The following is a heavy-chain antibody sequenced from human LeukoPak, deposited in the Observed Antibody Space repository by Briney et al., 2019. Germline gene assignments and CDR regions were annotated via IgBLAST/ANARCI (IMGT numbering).Heavy chain of an antibody. CDR1: GFTFSSYA. CDR2: ISGSGGST. Sequence: GGSLRLSCAASGFTFSSYAMSCVRQAPGKGLEWVSAISGSGGSTYYADSVKGRFTISRDNSKNTLYLQMNSLRAEDTAVYYCAKGSRIAAAANWFDPWGQGTLVTVSS. J-gene: IGHJ5*02. V-gene: IGHV3-23*01. D-gene: IGHD6-13*01. CDR3: AKGSRIAAAANWFDP.